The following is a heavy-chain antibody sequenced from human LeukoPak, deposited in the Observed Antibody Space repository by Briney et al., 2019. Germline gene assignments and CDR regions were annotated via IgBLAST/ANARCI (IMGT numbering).Heavy chain of an antibody. J-gene: IGHJ4*02. Sequence: GGSLRLSCAASGFTFSSYGMHWVRQAPGKGLEWVAVIWYDGSNKYYADSVKGRFTISRDNSKNTLYLQMNSLRAEDTAVYYCAKVVVAVTRSAQPTDYWGQGTLVTVSS. V-gene: IGHV3-33*06. D-gene: IGHD2-15*01. CDR3: AKVVVAVTRSAQPTDY. CDR1: GFTFSSYG. CDR2: IWYDGSNK.